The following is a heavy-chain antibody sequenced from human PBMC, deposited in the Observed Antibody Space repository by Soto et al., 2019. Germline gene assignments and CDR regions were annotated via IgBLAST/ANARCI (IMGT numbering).Heavy chain of an antibody. V-gene: IGHV1-24*01. Sequence: ASVKVSCKVSGYTLTELSMHWVRQAPGKGLELMGGFDPEDGETIYAQKFQGRVTMTEDTSTDTAYMELSSLRSEDTAVYYCATDTGYSSGWYGNYYYYGMDVWGQGTTVTVYS. J-gene: IGHJ6*02. D-gene: IGHD6-19*01. CDR1: GYTLTELS. CDR3: ATDTGYSSGWYGNYYYYGMDV. CDR2: FDPEDGET.